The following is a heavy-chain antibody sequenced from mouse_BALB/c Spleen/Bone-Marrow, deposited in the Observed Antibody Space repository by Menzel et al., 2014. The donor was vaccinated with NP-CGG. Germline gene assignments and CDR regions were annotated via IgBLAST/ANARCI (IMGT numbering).Heavy chain of an antibody. Sequence: VKLMESEAELAKPGASVKMSCKASGYTFTSYWMHWVKQRPGQGLEWIGYINPSIDYTEYNQKFKDKATLTADKSSSTAYMQLSSLTSEDSAVYYCARRKFGNHGFAYWGQGTLVTVSA. J-gene: IGHJ3*01. V-gene: IGHV1-7*01. CDR3: ARRKFGNHGFAY. CDR2: INPSIDYT. D-gene: IGHD2-10*02. CDR1: GYTFTSYW.